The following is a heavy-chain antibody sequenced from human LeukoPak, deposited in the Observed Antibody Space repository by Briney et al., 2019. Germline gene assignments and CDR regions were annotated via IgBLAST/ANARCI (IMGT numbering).Heavy chain of an antibody. J-gene: IGHJ6*03. V-gene: IGHV4-39*01. CDR1: GGSISHSAYF. CDR3: ARVRGIALPGDRYMDV. CDR2: IYYTETT. D-gene: IGHD6-19*01. Sequence: SETLSLTCTASGGSISHSAYFWAWIRQPPGKGLEWVGHIYYTETTHYNPSLKSRVTMSFDTSRNQFSLNLSSVTAADTAAYYCARVRGIALPGDRYMDVWGKGTTVTVSS.